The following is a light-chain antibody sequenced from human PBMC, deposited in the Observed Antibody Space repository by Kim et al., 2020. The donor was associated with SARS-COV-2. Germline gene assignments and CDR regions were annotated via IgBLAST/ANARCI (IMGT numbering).Light chain of an antibody. Sequence: QSITISCTGTSSDVGGYNYVSWYQQHPGKAPKLMIYDVSNRPSGVSNRFSGSKSGNTASLTISGLQAEDEADYYCSSYTSSSTLEVFGGGTLLTVL. CDR2: DVS. J-gene: IGLJ2*01. CDR1: SSDVGGYNY. CDR3: SSYTSSSTLEV. V-gene: IGLV2-14*03.